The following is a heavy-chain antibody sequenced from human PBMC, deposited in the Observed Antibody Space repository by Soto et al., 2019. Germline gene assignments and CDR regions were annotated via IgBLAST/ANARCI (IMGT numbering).Heavy chain of an antibody. CDR1: GGTFSSYA. CDR3: ARDQSPYRDILTFYGMDV. V-gene: IGHV1-69*13. Sequence: RASVKVSCKASGGTFSSYAISWVRQAPGQGLEWMGGIIPIFGTANYAQKFQGRVTITADESTSTAYMELSSLRSEDTAVYYCARDQSPYRDILTFYGMDVWGQGTTVTVSS. J-gene: IGHJ6*02. D-gene: IGHD3-9*01. CDR2: IIPIFGTA.